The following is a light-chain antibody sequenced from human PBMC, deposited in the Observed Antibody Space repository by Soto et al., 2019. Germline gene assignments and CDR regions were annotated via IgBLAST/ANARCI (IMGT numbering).Light chain of an antibody. CDR2: GAS. Sequence: EIVLTQSPGTLSLSPGERATLSCRASQSFSNNDLAWFQQKPGQAPRLLIYGASSRATGIPDRFSGSGSGTDFTLTISRLEPEDFAVYYCQQYGSSPWTFGQGTTVEIK. V-gene: IGKV3-20*01. J-gene: IGKJ1*01. CDR3: QQYGSSPWT. CDR1: QSFSNND.